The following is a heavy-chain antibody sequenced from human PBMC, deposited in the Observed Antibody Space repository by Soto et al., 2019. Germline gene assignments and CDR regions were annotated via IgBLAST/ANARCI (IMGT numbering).Heavy chain of an antibody. V-gene: IGHV3-23*01. CDR3: AKDHGGSSDGDYVSYWYFDL. D-gene: IGHD4-17*01. Sequence: EVQLLESGGGLVQPGGSLRLSCAASGFTFSSYAMSWVRQAPGKGLVWVSAISGSGGSTYYADSVKGRFTISRDNAKSTLYLLMSSLRAEDTAVYYCAKDHGGSSDGDYVSYWYFDLWGRGTLVTVSS. J-gene: IGHJ2*01. CDR1: GFTFSSYA. CDR2: ISGSGGST.